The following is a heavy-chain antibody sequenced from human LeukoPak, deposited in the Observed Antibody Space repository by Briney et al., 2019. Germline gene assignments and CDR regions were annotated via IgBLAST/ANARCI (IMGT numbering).Heavy chain of an antibody. Sequence: GGSLRLSCAASGFTFSRNAMSWVRQAPGKGLEWVSSLSGSGGDTYYADSVKGRFTISRDNSKNTVYLQMNSLRAEDTAVYYCAKDPYCTRYFDYWGQGTLVTVSS. CDR1: GFTFSRNA. V-gene: IGHV3-23*01. CDR2: LSGSGGDT. CDR3: AKDPYCTRYFDY. J-gene: IGHJ4*02. D-gene: IGHD2-2*01.